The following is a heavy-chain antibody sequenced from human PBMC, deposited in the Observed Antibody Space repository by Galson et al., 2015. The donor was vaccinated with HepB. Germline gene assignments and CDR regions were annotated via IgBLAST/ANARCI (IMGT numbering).Heavy chain of an antibody. J-gene: IGHJ4*02. D-gene: IGHD6-25*01. Sequence: CAASGSTFSRNGMHWVRQTPGKGLEWVAVIWHDGSNSYYADSVKGRFTIPRDNSKNTLYLQMNSLRAEDTAVYYCAREDADIAAMTLDHWGQGTLVTVSS. CDR2: IWHDGSNS. CDR1: GSTFSRNG. V-gene: IGHV3-33*08. CDR3: AREDADIAAMTLDH.